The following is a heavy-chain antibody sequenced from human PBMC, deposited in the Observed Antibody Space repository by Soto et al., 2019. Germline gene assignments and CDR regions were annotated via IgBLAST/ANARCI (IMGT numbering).Heavy chain of an antibody. Sequence: GGSLRLSCEVSGSTFSRYGMHWVRQAPGKGLEWVAFIWYDGSNKNYGDSVKGRFTVSRDDLKNTVYLQMKSLRAEDTAVYYCARDMEFVDIVATIVQQYSFSGMDVWGQGTKVTVSS. D-gene: IGHD5-12*01. J-gene: IGHJ6*02. CDR1: GSTFSRYG. V-gene: IGHV3-33*01. CDR2: IWYDGSNK. CDR3: ARDMEFVDIVATIVQQYSFSGMDV.